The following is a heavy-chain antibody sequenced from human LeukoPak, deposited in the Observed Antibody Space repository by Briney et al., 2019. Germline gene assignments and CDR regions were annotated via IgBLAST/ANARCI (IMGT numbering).Heavy chain of an antibody. D-gene: IGHD6-13*01. J-gene: IGHJ4*02. V-gene: IGHV3-7*01. Sequence: GGSLRLSCEASGFTFRDYWMTWVRQAPGKGLEWVANVKQDGAEKFYVDSVKGRFTISRDNGKNSLYLQMNSLRVEDTAIYYCARAGGTSWADYWGQGTLVTVSS. CDR1: GFTFRDYW. CDR2: VKQDGAEK. CDR3: ARAGGTSWADY.